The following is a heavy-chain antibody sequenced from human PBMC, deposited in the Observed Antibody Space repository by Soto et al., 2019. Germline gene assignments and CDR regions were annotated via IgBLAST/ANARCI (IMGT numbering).Heavy chain of an antibody. CDR2: ISAYNGNT. Sequence: ASVKVSCKASGYTFTSYGISWVRQAPGQGLEWMGWISAYNGNTNYAQKLQGRVTMTTDTSTSTAYMELRSLRSDDTAVYYCARPRAPMLGCYYGMDVWGQGTTVTVSS. D-gene: IGHD3-16*01. V-gene: IGHV1-18*01. CDR3: ARPRAPMLGCYYGMDV. J-gene: IGHJ6*02. CDR1: GYTFTSYG.